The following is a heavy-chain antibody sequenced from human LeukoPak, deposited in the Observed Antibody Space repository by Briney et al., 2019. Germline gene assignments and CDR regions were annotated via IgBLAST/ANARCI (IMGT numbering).Heavy chain of an antibody. D-gene: IGHD3-22*01. CDR1: GGFNSNFN. Sequence: SETLSLTCTVSGGFNSNFNWSWLRQPPGKGLGWIGEINHSGSTNYNPSLKSRVNISVDTSKNQFSLELSSVTGADTAVYYCARGRNRYYYDSSGPWDYWGQGTLVTVSS. CDR3: ARGRNRYYYDSSGPWDY. J-gene: IGHJ4*02. CDR2: INHSGST. V-gene: IGHV4-34*01.